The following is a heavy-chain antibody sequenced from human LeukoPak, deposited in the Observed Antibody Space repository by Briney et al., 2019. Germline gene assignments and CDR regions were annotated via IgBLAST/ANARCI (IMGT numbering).Heavy chain of an antibody. V-gene: IGHV4-59*01. J-gene: IGHJ3*02. D-gene: IGHD3-3*01. CDR2: IYYSGST. Sequence: SETLSLTCTVSGGSISSYYWSWIRQPPGKGLEWIGYIYYSGSTNYIPSLKSRVTISVDTSKNQFSLKLSSVTAADTAVYYCARYDFWSGYPSSEASRGIWGQGTMVTVSS. CDR1: GGSISSYY. CDR3: ARYDFWSGYPSSEASRGI.